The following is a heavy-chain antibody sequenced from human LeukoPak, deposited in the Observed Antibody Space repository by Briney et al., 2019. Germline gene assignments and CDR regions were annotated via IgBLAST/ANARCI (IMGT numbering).Heavy chain of an antibody. Sequence: GSLRLSCAASGFTVSSNYMSWIRQPPGKGLEWIGSIYYSGSTYYNPSLKSRVTISVDTSKNQFSLKLSSVTAADTAVYYCARGRPPFDPWGQGTLVTVSS. J-gene: IGHJ5*02. D-gene: IGHD1-1*01. CDR3: ARGRPPFDP. V-gene: IGHV4-39*01. CDR1: GFTVSSNY. CDR2: IYYSGST.